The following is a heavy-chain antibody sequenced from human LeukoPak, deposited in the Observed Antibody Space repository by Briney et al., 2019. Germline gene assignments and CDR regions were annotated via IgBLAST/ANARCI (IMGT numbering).Heavy chain of an antibody. CDR1: GVSFSGYY. CDR2: INHSGST. CDR3: ARGRGSCSSTSCYILDY. Sequence: SETLSLTCAVYGVSFSGYYWSWIRQPPGKGLEWIGEINHSGSTNYNPSLKSRVTISVDTSKNQFSLKLSSVTAADTAVYYCARGRGSCSSTSCYILDYWGQGTLVTVSS. V-gene: IGHV4-34*01. D-gene: IGHD2-2*02. J-gene: IGHJ4*02.